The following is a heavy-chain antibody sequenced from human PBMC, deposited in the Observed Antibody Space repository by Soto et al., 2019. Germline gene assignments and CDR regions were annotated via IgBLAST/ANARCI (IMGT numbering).Heavy chain of an antibody. CDR2: IYYSGST. D-gene: IGHD3-10*01. J-gene: IGHJ3*02. Sequence: SETLSLTCTVSGGSITSCYWSWIRQPPGKGLEWIGYIYYSGSTNYNAPLKSRVTISVDTSKNQFSLKLSSVTAADTAVYYCARYYYGSGSYVYDVFDIWGEGTMVT. CDR1: GGSITSCY. CDR3: ARYYYGSGSYVYDVFDI. V-gene: IGHV4-59*01.